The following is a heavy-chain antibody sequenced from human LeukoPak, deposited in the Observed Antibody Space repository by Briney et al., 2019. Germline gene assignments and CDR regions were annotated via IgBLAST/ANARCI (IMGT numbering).Heavy chain of an antibody. CDR3: MRGARGGDY. D-gene: IGHD2-15*01. J-gene: IGHJ4*02. Sequence: GGSLRLSCAASGFPFSSYSFNWVRLAPGKGLAWVAYISSSGTIYYAASVTGRFTISRDNGNNSLYLQMNSLRADDTAVYYCMRGARGGDYWGQGTLVTVSS. CDR1: GFPFSSYS. V-gene: IGHV3-48*04. CDR2: ISSSGTI.